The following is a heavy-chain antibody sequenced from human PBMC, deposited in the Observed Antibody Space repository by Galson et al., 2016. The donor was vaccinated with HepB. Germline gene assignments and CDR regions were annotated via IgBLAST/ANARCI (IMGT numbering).Heavy chain of an antibody. D-gene: IGHD3-9*01. Sequence: SVKVSCKASGYTFIRYAIHWVRQAPGQRLEWVGWMNAGNGNTKYSQRFQGRVTITRDTSASTAYMEPSSLISEDTAVYYCARDMKDYEILTGVFEYWGQGTLVTVSS. CDR3: ARDMKDYEILTGVFEY. CDR1: GYTFIRYA. J-gene: IGHJ4*02. CDR2: MNAGNGNT. V-gene: IGHV1-3*01.